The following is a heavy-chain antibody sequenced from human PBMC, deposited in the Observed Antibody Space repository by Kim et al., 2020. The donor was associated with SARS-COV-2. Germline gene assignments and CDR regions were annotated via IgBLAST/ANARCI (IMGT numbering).Heavy chain of an antibody. J-gene: IGHJ4*02. V-gene: IGHV4-34*01. Sequence: SETLSLTCAVYGGSFSGYYWSWIRQPPGKGLEWIGEINHSGSTNYNPSLKSRVTISVDTSKNQFSLKLSSVTAADTAVYYCARGRGYGSGTSPEPNYYFDYWGQGTLVTVSS. CDR1: GGSFSGYY. CDR3: ARGRGYGSGTSPEPNYYFDY. D-gene: IGHD3-10*01. CDR2: INHSGST.